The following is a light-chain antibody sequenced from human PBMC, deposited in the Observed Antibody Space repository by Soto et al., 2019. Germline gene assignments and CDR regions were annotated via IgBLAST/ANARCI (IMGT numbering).Light chain of an antibody. CDR2: DTS. V-gene: IGKV3-20*01. CDR3: QQYGSSLIT. CDR1: QSVSRK. J-gene: IGKJ5*01. Sequence: EIVLTQSPGTLSLSPGERATLSCRASQSVSRKLAWYQHKPGQAPRLLIYDTSTRAADIPDRFSGSGSGTDFTLTISRLEPEDFAVYYCQQYGSSLITFGQGTRLEIK.